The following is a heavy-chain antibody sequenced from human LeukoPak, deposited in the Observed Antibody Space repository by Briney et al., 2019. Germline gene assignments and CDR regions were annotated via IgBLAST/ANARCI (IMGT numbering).Heavy chain of an antibody. CDR2: IYSGGCT. J-gene: IGHJ4*02. D-gene: IGHD2-15*01. V-gene: IGHV3-66*02. Sequence: GGSLRLSWAASGFTVSSNYMSWVRQAPGKGLEWVSVIYSGGCTYYADSVKGRFTISRDNSKNTLYLQMNSLRAEDTAVYYCARSGVALFDYWGQGTLVTVSS. CDR3: ARSGVALFDY. CDR1: GFTVSSNY.